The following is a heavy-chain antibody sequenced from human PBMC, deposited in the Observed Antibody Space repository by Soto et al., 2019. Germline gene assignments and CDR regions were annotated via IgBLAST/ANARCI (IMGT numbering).Heavy chain of an antibody. CDR2: IDWDDDK. CDR3: ARIPAYSNYVGYYYYGMDV. D-gene: IGHD4-4*01. CDR1: GFSLSTSGMC. V-gene: IGHV2-70*01. Sequence: SVPTLVNPTQTLTLTCTFSGFSLSTSGMCVSWIRQPPGKALEWLALIDWDDDKYYSTSLKTRLTISKDTSKNQVVLTMTNMDPVDTATYYCARIPAYSNYVGYYYYGMDVWGQGTTVTVSS. J-gene: IGHJ6*02.